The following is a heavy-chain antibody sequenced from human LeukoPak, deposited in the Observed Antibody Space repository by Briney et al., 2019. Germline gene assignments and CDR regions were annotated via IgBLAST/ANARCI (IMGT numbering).Heavy chain of an antibody. D-gene: IGHD6-19*01. CDR3: AKNVAGSGWSDY. CDR1: GFTFSSYD. Sequence: GGSLRLSCEASGFTFSSYDMNWVRQAPGKGLEWVSVISGSGGSTDYADSVKGRFSISRDNSKNTLYLQMNSLRAEDTAVYYCAKNVAGSGWSDYWGQGTLVLVSS. J-gene: IGHJ4*02. CDR2: ISGSGGST. V-gene: IGHV3-23*01.